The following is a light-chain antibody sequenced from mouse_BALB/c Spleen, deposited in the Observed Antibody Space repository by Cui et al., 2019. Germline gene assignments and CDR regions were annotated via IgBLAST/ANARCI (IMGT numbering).Light chain of an antibody. J-gene: IGKJ2*01. Sequence: DIVMTQSHKFMSTSVGDRVSIICKASQDVGTAVAWYQQKPGQSPKLLIYWASTRHTGVPDRFTGSGSGTDFTLTISNVQSEDLADYFCQQYSSYPLTFGGGTKLEIK. CDR2: WAS. V-gene: IGKV6-23*01. CDR1: QDVGTA. CDR3: QQYSSYPLT.